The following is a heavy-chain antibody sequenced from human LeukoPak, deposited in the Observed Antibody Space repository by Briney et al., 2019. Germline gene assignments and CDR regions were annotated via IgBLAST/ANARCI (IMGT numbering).Heavy chain of an antibody. CDR2: ISGSGGTT. J-gene: IGHJ6*03. D-gene: IGHD3-10*01. CDR1: GFTFSSYE. Sequence: GSLRLSCAASGFTFSSYEMNWVRQAPGKGLEWVSAISGSGGTTYYADSVKGRFTISRDNSKNTLYLQMNSLRAEDTAVYYCAKGSVRYYYYMDVWGKGTTVTISS. V-gene: IGHV3-23*01. CDR3: AKGSVRYYYYMDV.